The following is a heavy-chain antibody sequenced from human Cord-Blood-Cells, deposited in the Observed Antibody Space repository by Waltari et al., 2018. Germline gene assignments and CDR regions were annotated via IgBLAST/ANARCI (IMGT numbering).Heavy chain of an antibody. D-gene: IGHD2-15*01. V-gene: IGHV4-34*01. Sequence: QVQLQQWGAGLLKPSETLSLTCAVYGGSFSGYYWSWIRQPPGKGLEWIGEINHSGSTNYNPSLKCRVTMSVDTSKNQFSVKLSSVTAADTAVYYCARGNCSGGSCSNWFDPWGQGTLVTVSS. J-gene: IGHJ5*02. CDR2: INHSGST. CDR3: ARGNCSGGSCSNWFDP. CDR1: GGSFSGYY.